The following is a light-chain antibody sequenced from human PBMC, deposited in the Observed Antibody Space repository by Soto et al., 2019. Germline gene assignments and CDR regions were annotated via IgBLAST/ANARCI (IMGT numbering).Light chain of an antibody. CDR2: DVS. CDR1: SSDVGAYNY. Sequence: QSVLTQPASVSGSPGQSITISCTGTSSDVGAYNYVSWYQHHPGKAPKLMIYDVSNRPLGVSNRFSGSKSGNTASLTISGLQAEDEADYYCSSCTTSTTYVFGSGTKVTVL. J-gene: IGLJ1*01. CDR3: SSCTTSTTYV. V-gene: IGLV2-14*03.